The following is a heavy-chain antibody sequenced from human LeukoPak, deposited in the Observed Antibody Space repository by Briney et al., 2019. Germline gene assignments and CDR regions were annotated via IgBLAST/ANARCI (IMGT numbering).Heavy chain of an antibody. D-gene: IGHD6-6*01. CDR2: INPNSGGT. Sequence: GASVKVSCKASGYTFTGYYMHWVRQAPGQGLEWMGWINPNSGGTNYAQKFQGRVTMTRDTSISTAYMELSRLRSDDTAVYYCARFTWQLVLGFDYWGQGTLVTVSS. V-gene: IGHV1-2*02. J-gene: IGHJ4*02. CDR3: ARFTWQLVLGFDY. CDR1: GYTFTGYY.